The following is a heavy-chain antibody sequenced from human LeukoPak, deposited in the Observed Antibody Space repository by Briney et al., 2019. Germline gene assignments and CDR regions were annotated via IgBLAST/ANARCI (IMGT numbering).Heavy chain of an antibody. CDR2: IHPGDSGT. Sequence: GESLKISCKGSGYSFSNYWIGWVRQTPGKGLEWMGIIHPGDSGTRYSPSFQGQVTMSVDESITTAYLQWNSLRASDSAIYYCARGGSYRYGSSDYWGQGTLVTVSS. CDR3: ARGGSYRYGSSDY. CDR1: GYSFSNYW. J-gene: IGHJ4*02. V-gene: IGHV5-51*01. D-gene: IGHD5-18*01.